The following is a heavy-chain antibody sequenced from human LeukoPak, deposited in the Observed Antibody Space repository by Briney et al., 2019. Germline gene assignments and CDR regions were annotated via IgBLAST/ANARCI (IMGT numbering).Heavy chain of an antibody. CDR2: INPNSGGT. J-gene: IGHJ4*02. CDR3: ARDNDYGGN. CDR1: GHTFTGYY. D-gene: IGHD4-23*01. Sequence: ASVKVSCKASGHTFTGYYMHWVRQAPGQGLEWMGWINPNSGGTNYAQKFQGRVTMTRDMSTSTVYMELSSLRSEDTAVYYCARDNDYGGNWGQGTLVTVSS. V-gene: IGHV1-2*02.